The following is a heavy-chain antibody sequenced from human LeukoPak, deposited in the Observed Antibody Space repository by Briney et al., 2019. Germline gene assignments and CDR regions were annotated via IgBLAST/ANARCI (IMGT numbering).Heavy chain of an antibody. CDR3: TTLINSGYDWDFDY. CDR1: GFTFSNAW. J-gene: IGHJ4*02. V-gene: IGHV3-15*01. CDR2: IKSKTDGGTT. Sequence: GGSLRLSCAASGFTFSNAWMSWVRQAPGKGLEWVGRIKSKTDGGTTDYAAFVKGRFTISRDDSKNTLDLQMNSLKTEDTAVYYCTTLINSGYDWDFDYWGQGTLVTVSS. D-gene: IGHD5-12*01.